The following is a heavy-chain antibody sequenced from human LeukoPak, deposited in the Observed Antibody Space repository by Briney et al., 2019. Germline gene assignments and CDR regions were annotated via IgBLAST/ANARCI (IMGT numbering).Heavy chain of an antibody. J-gene: IGHJ3*02. CDR1: GFTFSSYG. V-gene: IGHV3-30*18. CDR2: ISYDGSNI. D-gene: IGHD3-16*01. CDR3: AKDLFMTRRAFDI. Sequence: SGGSLRLSCAASGFTFSSYGMHWVRQAPGKGLEWVAVISYDGSNIYYADSVKGRFTISRDSSKNTLYLQMNSLRAEDTAVYYCAKDLFMTRRAFDIWGQGTMVTVSS.